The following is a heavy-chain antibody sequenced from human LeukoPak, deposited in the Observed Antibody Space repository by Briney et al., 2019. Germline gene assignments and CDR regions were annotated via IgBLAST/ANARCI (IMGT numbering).Heavy chain of an antibody. Sequence: ASVKVSCKASGGTFSSYAISWVRQAPGQGLEWMGGIIPIFGTANYAQKFQGRVTITADESTSTAYMELSSLRSEDTAVYYCARDKWGIPSPYGMDVWGQGTTVTVSS. CDR2: IIPIFGTA. CDR3: ARDKWGIPSPYGMDV. V-gene: IGHV1-69*13. D-gene: IGHD3-16*01. CDR1: GGTFSSYA. J-gene: IGHJ6*01.